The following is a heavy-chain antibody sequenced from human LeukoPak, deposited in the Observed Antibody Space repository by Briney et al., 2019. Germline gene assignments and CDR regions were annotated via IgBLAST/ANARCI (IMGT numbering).Heavy chain of an antibody. J-gene: IGHJ6*02. CDR3: AREGYCSSTSCYVYYYYGMDV. D-gene: IGHD2-2*01. CDR1: GYTFTSYG. Sequence: GASVKVSCKASGYTFTSYGISWVRQAPGQGLEWMGWIGAYNGNTNYAQKLQGRVTMTTDTSTSTAYMELRSLRSDDTAVYHCAREGYCSSTSCYVYYYYGMDVWGQGTTVTVSS. V-gene: IGHV1-18*01. CDR2: IGAYNGNT.